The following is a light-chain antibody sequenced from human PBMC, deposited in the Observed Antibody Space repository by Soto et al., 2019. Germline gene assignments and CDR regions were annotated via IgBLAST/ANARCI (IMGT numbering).Light chain of an antibody. J-gene: IGKJ4*01. CDR1: ESVSTN. CDR3: QQYDIATG. CDR2: AAS. Sequence: EIVMTQSPASLSVSPGERATLSCRASESVSTNLAWYQQKPVQPPRLLIYAASTRATGVPARFSGSGSGTEFTLTISSLQSEDFAVYYCQQYDIATGFGGGTKVEIK. V-gene: IGKV3-15*01.